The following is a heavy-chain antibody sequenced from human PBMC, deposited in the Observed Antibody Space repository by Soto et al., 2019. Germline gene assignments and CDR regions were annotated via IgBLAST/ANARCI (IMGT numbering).Heavy chain of an antibody. V-gene: IGHV3-23*01. J-gene: IGHJ4*02. CDR1: ESPFSRHV. CDR3: ANRVEWLFNDY. CDR2: ISGSGNST. Sequence: GVTLRPSCSAPESPFSRHVMSSVRQAPRKGLECVSVISGSGNSTYYADSVKGRFTISRDNSKNMLYLQMNSLRAEDTALYYCANRVEWLFNDYWGQGILVTVSS. D-gene: IGHD3-3*01.